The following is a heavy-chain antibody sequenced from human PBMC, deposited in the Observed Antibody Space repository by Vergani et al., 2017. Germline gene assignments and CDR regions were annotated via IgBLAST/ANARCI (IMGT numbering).Heavy chain of an antibody. V-gene: IGHV1-69*02. CDR1: GDIFNNYT. CDR3: ARVSPGDNSGWEPFDY. J-gene: IGHJ4*02. CDR2: NIPLIRLA. D-gene: IGHD6-19*01. Sequence: QVHLEQSGTEVKKPGSSVKVSCKVSGDIFNNYTVTWVRQAPGQGLEWMGRNIPLIRLATSSQKFQDRVKITGDTSTNTVYMEMNNLRSEDTAVYYCARVSPGDNSGWEPFDYWGQGTLVTVSS.